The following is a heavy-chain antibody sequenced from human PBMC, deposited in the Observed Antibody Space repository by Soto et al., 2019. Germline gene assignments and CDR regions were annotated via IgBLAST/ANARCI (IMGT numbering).Heavy chain of an antibody. CDR2: MNPNRGNT. CDR3: ARRGLSCSSTFRYHYYGTHV. V-gene: IGHV1-8*01. CDR1: GYTFTSDD. D-gene: IGHD6-6*01. Sequence: QVQLVQSGAEVKKPGASVKVSCKASGYTFTSDDINWVRQATGQGLEWMGWMNPNRGNTGYAPSSQGTATMTRNTSISTPYMELSSLRSEDTAVYYCARRGLSCSSTFRYHYYGTHVWGQGPTVTVSS. J-gene: IGHJ6*02.